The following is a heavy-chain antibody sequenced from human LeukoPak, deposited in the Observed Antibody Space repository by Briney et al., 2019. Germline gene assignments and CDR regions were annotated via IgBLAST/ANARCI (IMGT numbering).Heavy chain of an antibody. CDR1: GGSFSIYY. J-gene: IGHJ5*02. CDR3: ARSGSYSFWFDP. D-gene: IGHD1-26*01. Sequence: SETLSLTCTVSGGSFSIYYWSWIRQPAGKGLEWIGRIYTSGSTYYNPSLKSRVTISVDTSKNQFSLKLSSVTAADTAVYYCARSGSYSFWFDPWGQGTLVTVSS. V-gene: IGHV4-4*07. CDR2: IYTSGST.